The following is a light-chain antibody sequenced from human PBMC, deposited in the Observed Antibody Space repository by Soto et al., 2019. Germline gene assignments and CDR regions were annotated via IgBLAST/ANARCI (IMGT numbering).Light chain of an antibody. J-gene: IGKJ3*01. CDR3: QQYGGSPFT. CDR1: QSFSTSY. V-gene: IGKV3-20*01. Sequence: ENVLTQSPGTLSLSPGDRATLSCRASQSFSTSYLAWYQHKPGQAPRLLIHNTFTRATGIPDRFSGSGSGTDFTLTISRLEPEDFAVYYCQQYGGSPFTFGPGTKVDIK. CDR2: NTF.